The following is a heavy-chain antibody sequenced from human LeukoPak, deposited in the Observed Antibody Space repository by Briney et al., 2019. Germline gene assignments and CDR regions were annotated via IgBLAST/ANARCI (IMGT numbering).Heavy chain of an antibody. CDR2: IYTSGST. D-gene: IGHD3-9*01. CDR1: GGSISSSSYY. Sequence: PSETLSLTCTVSGGSISSSSYYWGWIRQPPGKGLEWIGRIYTSGSTNYNPSLKSRVTMSVDTSKNQFSLKLSSVTAADTAVYYCARDNRYYDILTGYQDDAFDIWGQGTMVTVSS. CDR3: ARDNRYYDILTGYQDDAFDI. J-gene: IGHJ3*02. V-gene: IGHV4-39*07.